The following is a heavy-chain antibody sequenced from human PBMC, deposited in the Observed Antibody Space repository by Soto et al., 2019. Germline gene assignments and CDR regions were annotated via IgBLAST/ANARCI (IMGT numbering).Heavy chain of an antibody. CDR1: GFTFSSYS. J-gene: IGHJ6*03. Sequence: PGGSLRLSCAASGFTFSSYSMNCVRQAPGKGLEWVSSISSSSSYIYYADSVKGRFTISRDNAKNSLYLQTNSLRAEDTAVYYCARDLWRVRQPYYMDVWGKGTTVTVSS. V-gene: IGHV3-21*01. CDR3: ARDLWRVRQPYYMDV. CDR2: ISSSSSYI. D-gene: IGHD3-10*01.